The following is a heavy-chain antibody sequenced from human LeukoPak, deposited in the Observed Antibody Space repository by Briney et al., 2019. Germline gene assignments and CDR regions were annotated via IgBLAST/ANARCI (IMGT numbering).Heavy chain of an antibody. D-gene: IGHD4-17*01. V-gene: IGHV1-18*01. Sequence: ASVKVSCKAPGYTFTSYGISWVRQAPGQGLEWMGWISAYNGNTNYAQKLQGRVTMTTDTSTSTAYMELRSLRSDDTAVYYCARASNGDYIFDYWGQGTLVTVSS. CDR2: ISAYNGNT. CDR1: GYTFTSYG. J-gene: IGHJ4*02. CDR3: ARASNGDYIFDY.